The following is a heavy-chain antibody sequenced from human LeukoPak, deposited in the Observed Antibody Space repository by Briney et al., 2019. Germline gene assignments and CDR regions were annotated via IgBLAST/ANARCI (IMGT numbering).Heavy chain of an antibody. V-gene: IGHV3-9*01. Sequence: PGRSLRLSCAASGFTFDDYAMHWVRQAPGKGLEWVSGISWNSGSIGYADSVKGRFTISRDNAKNSLYLQMNSLRAEDTALYYCAKDSRIHCSSTSCHFDYWGQGTLVTVSS. CDR1: GFTFDDYA. CDR2: ISWNSGSI. J-gene: IGHJ4*02. D-gene: IGHD2-2*01. CDR3: AKDSRIHCSSTSCHFDY.